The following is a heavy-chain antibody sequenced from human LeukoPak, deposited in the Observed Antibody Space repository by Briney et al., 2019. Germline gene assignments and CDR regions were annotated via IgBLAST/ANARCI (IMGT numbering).Heavy chain of an antibody. Sequence: PSETLSLTCTVSGGSISSSSYYWGWIRQPPGKGLEWIGSIYYSGSTYYNPSLKSRVTISVDTSKNQFSLKLNSVTAADTAVYYCPLSIWFGDPHDAFDIWGQGTMVTVSS. V-gene: IGHV4-39*01. CDR2: IYYSGST. D-gene: IGHD3-10*01. CDR1: GGSISSSSYY. J-gene: IGHJ3*02. CDR3: PLSIWFGDPHDAFDI.